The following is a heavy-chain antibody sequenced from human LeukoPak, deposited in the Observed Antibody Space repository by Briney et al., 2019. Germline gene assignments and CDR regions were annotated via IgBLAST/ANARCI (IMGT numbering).Heavy chain of an antibody. CDR2: IWYDGSNK. D-gene: IGHD2-2*01. J-gene: IGHJ6*02. V-gene: IGHV3-33*01. Sequence: PGGSLRLSCAASGFTFSSYGMHWVRQAPGKGLEWVAVIWYDGSNKYYADSVKGRFTISRDNSKNTLYLQMNSLRAEDTAVYYCARDAVVVPAAISLLYYYYYGMDVWGQGTTVTVSS. CDR3: ARDAVVVPAAISLLYYYYYGMDV. CDR1: GFTFSSYG.